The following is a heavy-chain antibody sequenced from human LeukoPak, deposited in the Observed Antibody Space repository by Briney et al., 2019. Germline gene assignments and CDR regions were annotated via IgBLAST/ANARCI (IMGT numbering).Heavy chain of an antibody. CDR2: IYPGDSDI. CDR1: GFSFTTYW. CDR3: ARQEYCSGGSCYTWFDP. Sequence: GESLKISCKASGFSFTTYWIGWVRQMPGKGLEWMGMIYPGDSDIRYSPSFQGQVTISADKSISTAYLQWSSLKASDTAMYYCARQEYCSGGSCYTWFDPWGQGTLVTVSS. D-gene: IGHD2-15*01. J-gene: IGHJ5*02. V-gene: IGHV5-51*01.